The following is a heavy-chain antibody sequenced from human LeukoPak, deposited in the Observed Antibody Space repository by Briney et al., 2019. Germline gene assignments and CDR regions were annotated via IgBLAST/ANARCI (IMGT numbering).Heavy chain of an antibody. CDR3: ARWDSRGYYDSSGYSS. J-gene: IGHJ4*02. CDR2: IYYSGST. Sequence: SETLSLTCTVPGGSISSYYWSWIRQPPGKGLEWIGYIYYSGSTNYNPSLKSRVTISVDTSKNQFSLKLSSVAAADTAVYYCARWDSRGYYDSSGYSSWGQGTLVTVSS. D-gene: IGHD3-22*01. CDR1: GGSISSYY. V-gene: IGHV4-59*01.